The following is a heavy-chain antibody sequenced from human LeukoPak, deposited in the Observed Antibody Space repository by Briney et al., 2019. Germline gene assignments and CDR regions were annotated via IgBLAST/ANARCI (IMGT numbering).Heavy chain of an antibody. Sequence: GGSLRLSCAGSGFTFSYHWMHWVRQAPGKGLVWVSRINTDGTTTNYADSVKGRFTISRDNAKNTLFLQMNSLRAEDTAVYYCARGTKTGYSSTAARGFDPWGQGTLVTVSS. CDR3: ARGTKTGYSSTAARGFDP. CDR1: GFTFSYHW. J-gene: IGHJ5*02. CDR2: INTDGTTT. D-gene: IGHD6-13*01. V-gene: IGHV3-74*01.